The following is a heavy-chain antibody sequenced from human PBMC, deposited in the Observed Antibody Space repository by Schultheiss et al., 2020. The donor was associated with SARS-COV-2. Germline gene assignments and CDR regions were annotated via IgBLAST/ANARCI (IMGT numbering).Heavy chain of an antibody. V-gene: IGHV3-33*01. J-gene: IGHJ4*02. CDR2: IWNDGNNK. CDR3: ARAPRGSWYSFDS. Sequence: GESLKISCAASGFTFSSYGMHWVRQAPGKGLEWVALIWNDGNNKFYTDSVKGRFTISRDNSKNTLYLQMNSLRAEDTAVYYCARAPRGSWYSFDSWGQGTLVTVSS. D-gene: IGHD6-13*01. CDR1: GFTFSSYG.